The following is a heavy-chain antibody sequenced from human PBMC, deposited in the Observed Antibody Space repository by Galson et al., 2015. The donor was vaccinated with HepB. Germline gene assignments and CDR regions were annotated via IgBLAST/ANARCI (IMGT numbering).Heavy chain of an antibody. CDR3: VRHSRAVAVSFDP. CDR1: GGSISNYY. J-gene: IGHJ5*02. Sequence: ETLSLTCTVSGGSISNYYWGWIRQPPGKGLEWIGYIYYNGITKYNPSLTSRVTISVDTSKNQFSLKLTSVTAADTAMYYCVRHSRAVAVSFDPWGQGTLVTVSS. CDR2: IYYNGIT. V-gene: IGHV4-59*08. D-gene: IGHD6-19*01.